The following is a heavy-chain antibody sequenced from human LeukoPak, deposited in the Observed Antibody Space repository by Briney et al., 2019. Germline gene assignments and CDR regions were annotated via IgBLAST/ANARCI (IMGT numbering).Heavy chain of an antibody. Sequence: SETLSLTCTVSGGSISSYYWSWIRRPPGKGLEWIGYIYYSGSTNYNPSLKSRVTISVDTSKNQFSLKLSSVTAADTAVYYCARRGVGASFDYWGQGTLVTVSS. V-gene: IGHV4-59*08. J-gene: IGHJ4*02. CDR2: IYYSGST. D-gene: IGHD1-26*01. CDR1: GGSISSYY. CDR3: ARRGVGASFDY.